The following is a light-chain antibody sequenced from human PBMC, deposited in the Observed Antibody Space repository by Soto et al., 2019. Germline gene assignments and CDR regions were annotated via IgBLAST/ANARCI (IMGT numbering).Light chain of an antibody. CDR3: QQRNMWPRT. CDR1: ESISRDY. J-gene: IGKJ1*01. V-gene: IGKV3-11*01. CDR2: DAS. Sequence: EIVLTQSPGTLSLSPGQRATLSCRASESISRDYLAWYQQRPGQAPRLLIYDASNRAPGIPARFGGSGSGADFTLSISSLEPEDFAVYYCQQRNMWPRTFGQGTKVDIK.